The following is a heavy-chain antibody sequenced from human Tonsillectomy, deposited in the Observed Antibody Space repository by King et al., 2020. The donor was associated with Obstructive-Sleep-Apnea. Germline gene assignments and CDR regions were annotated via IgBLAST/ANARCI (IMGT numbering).Heavy chain of an antibody. CDR2: IYYSGST. Sequence: VQLQESGPGLVKPSETLSLTCTVSGDSISSYYWSWIRQPPGKGLEWIGYIYYSGSTNYNPSLQSRVTISVDTSKNQFSLKLSSVTAADTAVYYCARFSPGGWYFDLWGRGTLVTVSS. J-gene: IGHJ2*01. D-gene: IGHD1-14*01. CDR1: GDSISSYY. CDR3: ARFSPGGWYFDL. V-gene: IGHV4-59*01.